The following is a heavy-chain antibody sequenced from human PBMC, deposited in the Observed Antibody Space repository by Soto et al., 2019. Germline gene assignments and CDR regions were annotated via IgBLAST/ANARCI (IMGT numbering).Heavy chain of an antibody. D-gene: IGHD5-18*01. Sequence: TSDSLALGCASSGESVKSGVDSWTWIRQSPGKGLEWIGYIYYTGSTFYSPSLKSRVTISLDTSENHFSLDMNSVTAADTAVYFCARVSGHNTGYYSAYFMDVWGQGTTVTVSS. CDR1: GESVKSGVDS. J-gene: IGHJ6*02. V-gene: IGHV4-30-4*02. CDR2: IYYTGST. CDR3: ARVSGHNTGYYSAYFMDV.